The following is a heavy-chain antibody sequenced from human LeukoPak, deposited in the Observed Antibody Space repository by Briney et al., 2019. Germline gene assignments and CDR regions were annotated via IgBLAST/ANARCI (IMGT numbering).Heavy chain of an antibody. Sequence: PGGSLRLSCAASGFAFISYAMSWVRQAPGKGLEWVSGISGSGGSTYYADSVKGRFTISRDNSKNTLYLQMNSLRAEDTAVYYCAKDLREWFGESSFDYWGQGTLVTVSS. CDR3: AKDLREWFGESSFDY. CDR1: GFAFISYA. V-gene: IGHV3-23*01. J-gene: IGHJ4*02. D-gene: IGHD3-10*01. CDR2: ISGSGGST.